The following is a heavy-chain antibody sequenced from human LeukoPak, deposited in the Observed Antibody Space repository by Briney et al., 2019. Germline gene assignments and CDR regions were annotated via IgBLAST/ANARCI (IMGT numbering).Heavy chain of an antibody. D-gene: IGHD1-26*01. CDR3: ARRIVGATWYFDY. J-gene: IGHJ4*02. Sequence: GGSLGLSCAASGFTFSSYSMNWARQAPGKGLEWVSSISSSSSYIYYADSVKGRFTISRDNAKNSLYLQMNSLRAEDTAVYYCARRIVGATWYFDYWGQGTLVTVSS. CDR2: ISSSSSYI. V-gene: IGHV3-21*01. CDR1: GFTFSSYS.